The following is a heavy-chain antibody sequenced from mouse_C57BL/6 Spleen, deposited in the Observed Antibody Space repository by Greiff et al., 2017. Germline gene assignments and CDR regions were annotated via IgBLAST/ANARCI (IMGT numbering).Heavy chain of an antibody. D-gene: IGHD3-3*01. CDR3: AGTGGNFDD. CDR2: IDPETGGT. CDR1: GYTFTDYE. J-gene: IGHJ2*01. Sequence: QVQLQQSGAELVRPGASVTLSCKASGYTFTDYEMHWVKQTPVHGLEWIGAIDPETGGTAYNQKFKGKAILTADKSSSTAYMELRSLTSEDSAVYYCAGTGGNFDDWGQGTTLTVSS. V-gene: IGHV1-15*01.